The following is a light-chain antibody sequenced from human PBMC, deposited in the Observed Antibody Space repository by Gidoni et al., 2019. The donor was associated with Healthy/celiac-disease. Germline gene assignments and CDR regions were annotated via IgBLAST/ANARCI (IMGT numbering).Light chain of an antibody. CDR2: AAS. J-gene: IGKJ2*04. Sequence: DILMTQSPSSLSASVGDRITITCRASQSISSYLNWYQQKPGKAPKLLIYAASSLQSGVPSRFSGSGSGTDFTLTISSLQPEDFATYYCQQSYSTPMCSFGQGTKLEIK. V-gene: IGKV1-39*01. CDR1: QSISSY. CDR3: QQSYSTPMCS.